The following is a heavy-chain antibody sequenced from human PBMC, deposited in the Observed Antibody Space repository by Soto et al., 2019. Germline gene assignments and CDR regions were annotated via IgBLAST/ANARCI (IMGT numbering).Heavy chain of an antibody. CDR3: VADTTGLLEY. Sequence: GGSLRLSCAASGFSFRSYGMHWVRQAPGKGLEWVAVIWYDGNKKYYGDSVRGRFTISRDNSQNTLYLEMNSLRAEDTAVYYCVADTTGLLEYWGQGTLVTVSS. CDR2: IWYDGNKK. V-gene: IGHV3-33*03. J-gene: IGHJ4*02. CDR1: GFSFRSYG. D-gene: IGHD2-8*01.